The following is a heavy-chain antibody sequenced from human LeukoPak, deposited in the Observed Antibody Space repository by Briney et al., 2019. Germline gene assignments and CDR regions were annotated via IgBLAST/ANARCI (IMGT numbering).Heavy chain of an antibody. J-gene: IGHJ3*02. CDR3: AREVAFDM. CDR1: GFTFSSYP. CDR2: ISSSSSYT. V-gene: IGHV3-21*06. Sequence: PGGSLRLSCAASGFTFSSYPMNWVRPAPGKGLEWVSSISSSSSYTFYADSVKGRFTISRDNAKNSLYLQMNSLRAEDTAVYYCAREVAFDMWGQGTMVTVSS.